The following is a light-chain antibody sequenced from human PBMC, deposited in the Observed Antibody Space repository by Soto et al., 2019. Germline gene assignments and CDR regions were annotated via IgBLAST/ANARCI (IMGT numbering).Light chain of an antibody. CDR2: AAS. J-gene: IGKJ1*01. Sequence: DRQMTQSLSSPSASVGDRVTITCRASQSISSYLNWYQQKPGKAPKLLIYAASSLQSGVPSRFSGSGSGTDFTLTISSLQPEDFATYYCQQSYSTPRTFGQETKVDIK. CDR3: QQSYSTPRT. V-gene: IGKV1-39*01. CDR1: QSISSY.